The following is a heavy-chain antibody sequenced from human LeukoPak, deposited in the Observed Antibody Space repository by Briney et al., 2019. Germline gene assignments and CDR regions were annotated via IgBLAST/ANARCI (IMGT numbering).Heavy chain of an antibody. Sequence: GGSLRLSCAASGFTFSNYGIHWVRQAPGKGLEWVALIWYDGSNKFYADSVKGRFTISRDNSKNTLYLQMNSLRAEDTAVYYCARFLGRITISGVVPYGMDVWGQGTTVTVSS. D-gene: IGHD3-3*01. CDR3: ARFLGRITISGVVPYGMDV. CDR1: GFTFSNYG. V-gene: IGHV3-33*01. CDR2: IWYDGSNK. J-gene: IGHJ6*02.